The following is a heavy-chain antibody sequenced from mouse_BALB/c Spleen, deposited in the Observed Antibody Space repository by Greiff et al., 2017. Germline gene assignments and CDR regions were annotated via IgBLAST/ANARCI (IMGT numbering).Heavy chain of an antibody. CDR1: GFNIKDYY. J-gene: IGHJ1*01. CDR2: IDPENGNT. V-gene: IGHV14-1*02. D-gene: IGHD2-1*01. CDR3: ARDGNYGYFDV. Sequence: VQLKESGAELVRPGALVKLSCKASGFNIKDYYMHWVKQRPEQGLEWIGWIDPENGNTIYDPKFQGKASITADTSSNTAYLQLSSLTSEDTAVYYCARDGNYGYFDVWGAGTTVTVSS.